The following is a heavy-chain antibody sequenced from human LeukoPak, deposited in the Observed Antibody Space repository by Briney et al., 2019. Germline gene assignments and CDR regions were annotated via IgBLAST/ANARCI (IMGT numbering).Heavy chain of an antibody. Sequence: SVKVSCKASGGTFSSYAISWVRQAPGQGLEWMGRIIPIFGTANYAQKFQGRVTITTDESTSTAYMELSSLRSEDTAVYYRARESHYYYYYMDVWGKGTTVTVSS. J-gene: IGHJ6*03. CDR1: GGTFSSYA. CDR3: ARESHYYYYYMDV. V-gene: IGHV1-69*05. CDR2: IIPIFGTA.